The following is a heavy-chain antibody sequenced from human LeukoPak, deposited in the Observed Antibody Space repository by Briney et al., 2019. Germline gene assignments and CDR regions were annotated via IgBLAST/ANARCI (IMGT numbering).Heavy chain of an antibody. CDR1: GFTFSSHW. CDR3: AKTGGSSPSFDY. D-gene: IGHD6-6*01. V-gene: IGHV3-7*03. CDR2: INQDGSQK. Sequence: GGSLRLSCAGSGFTFSSHWIGWVRQAPGKGLEWVAHINQDGSQKYYVDSVEGRFAISRDNAKNSLYLQMNSLRAEDTALYYCAKTGGSSPSFDYWGQGTLVTVSS. J-gene: IGHJ4*02.